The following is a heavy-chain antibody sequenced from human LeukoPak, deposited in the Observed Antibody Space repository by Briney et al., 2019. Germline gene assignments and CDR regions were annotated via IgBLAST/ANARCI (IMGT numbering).Heavy chain of an antibody. Sequence: PSETLSLTCTVSDDSISSSYYWGWIRQPPGKGLEWIGSIYYSGSTYYNPSLKSRVTISVDTSKNQFSLKLSSVTAADTAVYYCARHSKQLGYFDYWGQGTLVTVSS. D-gene: IGHD6-13*01. V-gene: IGHV4-39*01. J-gene: IGHJ4*02. CDR1: DDSISSSYY. CDR2: IYYSGST. CDR3: ARHSKQLGYFDY.